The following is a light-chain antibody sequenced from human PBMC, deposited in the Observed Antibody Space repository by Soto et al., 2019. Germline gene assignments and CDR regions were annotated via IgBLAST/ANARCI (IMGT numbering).Light chain of an antibody. J-gene: IGKJ4*01. CDR1: QSVSSVY. V-gene: IGKV3D-20*01. CDR2: DVS. CDR3: QQYGNSPLT. Sequence: EVVLTQSPATLSLSPGERATLSCGASQSVSSVYLAWYQQKPGLAPRLLIYDVSSRATGIPDRFSGSGSGTDFTLTISRLEPEYFAVYYCQQYGNSPLTFGGGTKV.